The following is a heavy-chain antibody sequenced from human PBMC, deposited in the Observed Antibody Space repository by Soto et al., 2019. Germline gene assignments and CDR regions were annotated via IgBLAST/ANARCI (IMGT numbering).Heavy chain of an antibody. Sequence: QVQLVQSGAEVKKPGASVKVSCKASGYSFTDYHIHWVRQAPGQGLEWLGRINPQSGGTSTAQKFQGWVPMTTDTSISTASMELTMLTSDDTAIYYCARGDSTDCSNGVCSFFYNHDMDVWGQGTTVTVSS. CDR1: GYSFTDYH. V-gene: IGHV1-2*04. CDR3: ARGDSTDCSNGVCSFFYNHDMDV. CDR2: INPQSGGT. D-gene: IGHD2-8*01. J-gene: IGHJ6*01.